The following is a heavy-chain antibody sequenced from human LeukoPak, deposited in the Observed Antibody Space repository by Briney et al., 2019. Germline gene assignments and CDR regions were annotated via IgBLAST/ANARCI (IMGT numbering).Heavy chain of an antibody. J-gene: IGHJ4*02. Sequence: GRSLRLSCAASGFTFSSYDMHWVRQAPGKGPEWVAIIRYDGSNENYAGSVKGRFTISRDNSKKTLYLQMNSLRAEDTAVYYCARSRYNLDYWGQGTLSPSPQ. CDR3: ARSRYNLDY. D-gene: IGHD5-24*01. CDR1: GFTFSSYD. V-gene: IGHV3-33*01. CDR2: IRYDGSNE.